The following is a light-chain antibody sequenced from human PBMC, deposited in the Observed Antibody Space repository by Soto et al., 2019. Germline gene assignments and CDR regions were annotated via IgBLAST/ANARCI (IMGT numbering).Light chain of an antibody. Sequence: DTQMTQSPSTLSASVGDRVTITCRASQSINDWLAWYQQKPGKAPKLLIFKASSLESEVPPRFSGSGSGTEFTLTIGSPQPDAFATYYCQQYNTYPSFGQGTTVEIK. CDR3: QQYNTYPS. V-gene: IGKV1-5*03. CDR2: KAS. J-gene: IGKJ1*01. CDR1: QSINDW.